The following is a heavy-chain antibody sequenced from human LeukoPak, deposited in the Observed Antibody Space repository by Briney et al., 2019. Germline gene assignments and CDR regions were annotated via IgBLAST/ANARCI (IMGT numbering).Heavy chain of an antibody. CDR2: INTDGSST. Sequence: GGSLRLSCAASGFTFSSFWMHWVRQAPGKGLVWVSRINTDGSSTDYADSVKGRFTISRDNAKNTLYLQMNSLRAEDTAVYYCARGGKTGRRHLDYWGQGTLVTVSS. V-gene: IGHV3-74*01. CDR3: ARGGKTGRRHLDY. D-gene: IGHD1-14*01. CDR1: GFTFSSFW. J-gene: IGHJ4*02.